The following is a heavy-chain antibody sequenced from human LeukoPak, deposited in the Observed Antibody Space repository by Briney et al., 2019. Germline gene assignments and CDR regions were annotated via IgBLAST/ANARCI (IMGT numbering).Heavy chain of an antibody. D-gene: IGHD3-9*01. Sequence: ASVKVSCKASGGTFSSYAISWVRQAPGQGLEWMGGIIPIFGTANYAQKFQGRVTITADESTSTAYMELSSLRSEDTAVYYCAGASPGANYDILTGYYPSAFDIWGQGTMVTVSS. J-gene: IGHJ3*02. CDR2: IIPIFGTA. V-gene: IGHV1-69*01. CDR3: AGASPGANYDILTGYYPSAFDI. CDR1: GGTFSSYA.